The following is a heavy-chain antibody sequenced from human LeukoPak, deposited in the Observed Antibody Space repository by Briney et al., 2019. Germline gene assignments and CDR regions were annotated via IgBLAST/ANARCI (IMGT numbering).Heavy chain of an antibody. CDR3: ARASGRPYYHYGMDV. CDR1: GYTFTNYV. Sequence: ASVKVSCKASGYTFTNYVITWVRQAPGQGLEWMGWISAYNGNTNYAQKLQGRVTMTTDTSASTAYMELRSLRSDDTAVYYCARASGRPYYHYGMDVWGQGTTVTVSS. D-gene: IGHD6-6*01. CDR2: ISAYNGNT. J-gene: IGHJ6*02. V-gene: IGHV1-18*01.